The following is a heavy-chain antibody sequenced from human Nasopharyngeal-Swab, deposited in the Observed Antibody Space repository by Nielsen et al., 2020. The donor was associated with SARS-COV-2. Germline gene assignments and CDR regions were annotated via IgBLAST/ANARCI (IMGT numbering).Heavy chain of an antibody. CDR2: ISYDGSNE. V-gene: IGHV3-30-3*01. J-gene: IGHJ4*02. D-gene: IGHD1-26*01. CDR1: GFTFSRYA. Sequence: GESLKISCAASGFTFSRYAMHWVRQAPGKGLEWVAVISYDGSNEYYADSVKGRFTISRDNSKNTLYLQMNSLGAEDTAVYYCARGYSGSYYSPFDYWGQGTLVTVSS. CDR3: ARGYSGSYYSPFDY.